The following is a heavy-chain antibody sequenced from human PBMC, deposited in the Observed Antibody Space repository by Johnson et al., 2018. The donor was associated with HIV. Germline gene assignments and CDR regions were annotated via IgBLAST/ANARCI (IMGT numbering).Heavy chain of an antibody. CDR1: GFTFSDHY. V-gene: IGHV3-23*04. CDR3: ARGPSHTYHYDSSGYSGAFDI. J-gene: IGHJ3*02. CDR2: ISGSGGST. D-gene: IGHD3-22*01. Sequence: MQLVESGGGLVKPGGSLRLSCAASGFTFSDHYMDWVRQTPGQGLEWVSGISGSGGSTYYADSVKGRFTISRDNSKNTLYLQMNSLRAEDTAVYYCARGPSHTYHYDSSGYSGAFDIWGQGTFVTVSS.